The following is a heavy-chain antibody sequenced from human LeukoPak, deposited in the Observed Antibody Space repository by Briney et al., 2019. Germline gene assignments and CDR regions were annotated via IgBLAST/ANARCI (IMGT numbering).Heavy chain of an antibody. V-gene: IGHV4-39*07. Sequence: SETLSLTCTVSGGSISSSNYNWGWIRQSPGKGLEWIGSIYYSGSTYYNPSLKSRVTISVDTSKNQFSLKLSSVTAADTAVYYCARGRITMIVHDAFDIWGQGTMVTVSS. J-gene: IGHJ3*02. CDR3: ARGRITMIVHDAFDI. CDR1: GGSISSSNYN. CDR2: IYYSGST. D-gene: IGHD3-22*01.